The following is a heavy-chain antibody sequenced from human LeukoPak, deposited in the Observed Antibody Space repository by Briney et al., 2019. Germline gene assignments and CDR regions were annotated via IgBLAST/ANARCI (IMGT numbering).Heavy chain of an antibody. Sequence: GGSLRLSCAASGFTFSSYEMNWVRQAPGKGLEWVSYISSSGSTIYYADSVKGRFTISRDNSKNTLYLQMNSLRAEDTAVYYCAKDLSIVPWYYFDYWGQGTLVIVSS. V-gene: IGHV3-48*03. J-gene: IGHJ4*02. CDR3: AKDLSIVPWYYFDY. CDR1: GFTFSSYE. D-gene: IGHD2-8*01. CDR2: ISSSGSTI.